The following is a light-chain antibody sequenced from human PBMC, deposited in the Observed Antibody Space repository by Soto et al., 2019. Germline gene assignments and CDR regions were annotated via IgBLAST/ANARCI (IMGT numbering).Light chain of an antibody. J-gene: IGLJ1*01. CDR1: SSDVGGYDY. CDR3: SSYTCSSLYV. CDR2: DVS. Sequence: QSALTQPASVSGSPGQSITISCTGTSSDVGGYDYVSWYQHHPGKAPKLMIYDVSNRPSGVSNRFSGSKSGNTASLTISGLQAEDEAEYYCSSYTCSSLYVFGTGTKVTVL. V-gene: IGLV2-14*03.